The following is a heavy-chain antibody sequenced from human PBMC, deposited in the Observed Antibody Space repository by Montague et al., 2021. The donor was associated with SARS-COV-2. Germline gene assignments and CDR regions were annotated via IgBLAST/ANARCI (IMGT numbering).Heavy chain of an antibody. CDR1: GASISSGAYY. CDR3: ASLAGFHTSFAFDV. V-gene: IGHV4-61*02. J-gene: IGHJ6*02. D-gene: IGHD6-19*01. CDR2: LFVSGRT. Sequence: TLSLTCSVPGASISSGAYYWSWIRQPAGKGPEWIGRLFVSGRTSYNPSLKSRVTMSVDASENHFSLKVTSVTVADTAGYYCASLAGFHTSFAFDVWGQGTTVAVS.